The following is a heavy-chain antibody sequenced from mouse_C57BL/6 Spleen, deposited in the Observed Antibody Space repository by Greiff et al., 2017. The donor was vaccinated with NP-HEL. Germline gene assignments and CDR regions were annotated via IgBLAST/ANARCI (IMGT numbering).Heavy chain of an antibody. Sequence: EVKLVESGGGLVKPGGSLKLSCAASGFTFSSYTMSWVRQTPEKRLEWVATISGGGGNTYYPDSVKGRFTLSRDNAKNTLYLQMSSLRSEDTALYYCARQNYGSSYWYFGVWGTGTTVTVSS. CDR1: GFTFSSYT. CDR2: ISGGGGNT. CDR3: ARQNYGSSYWYFGV. V-gene: IGHV5-9*01. J-gene: IGHJ1*03. D-gene: IGHD1-1*01.